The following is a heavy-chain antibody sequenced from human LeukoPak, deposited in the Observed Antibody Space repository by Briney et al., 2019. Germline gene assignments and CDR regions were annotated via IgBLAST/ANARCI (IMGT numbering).Heavy chain of an antibody. J-gene: IGHJ4*02. CDR3: ATSLGGYQLWALGY. Sequence: GASVKVSCKASGYTFTSYGISWVRQAPGQGLEWMGWISAYNGNTNYAQKLQGRVTMTEDTSTDTAYMELSSLRSEDTAVYYCATSLGGYQLWALGYWGQGTLVTVSS. CDR1: GYTFTSYG. V-gene: IGHV1-18*01. D-gene: IGHD2-2*01. CDR2: ISAYNGNT.